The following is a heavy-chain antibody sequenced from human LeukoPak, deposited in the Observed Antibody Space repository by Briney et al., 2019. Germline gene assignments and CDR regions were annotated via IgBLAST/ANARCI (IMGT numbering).Heavy chain of an antibody. Sequence: GGSLRLSCAASGFTFDDYAMHWVRHAPGKGLEWVSGISWNSGSIGYADSVKGRFTISRDNAKNSLYLQMNSLRAEDTALYYCARGGRSGYCSSTSCYAYYYYYMDVWGKGTTVTISS. D-gene: IGHD2-2*01. J-gene: IGHJ6*03. CDR2: ISWNSGSI. CDR1: GFTFDDYA. CDR3: ARGGRSGYCSSTSCYAYYYYYMDV. V-gene: IGHV3-9*01.